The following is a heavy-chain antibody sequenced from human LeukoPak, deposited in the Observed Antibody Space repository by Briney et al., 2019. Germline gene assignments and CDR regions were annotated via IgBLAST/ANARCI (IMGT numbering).Heavy chain of an antibody. CDR2: IYHSGST. CDR1: GGSISSGGYY. Sequence: PSQTLSLTCTVSGGSISSGGYYWSWIRQPPGKGLEWIGYIYHSGSTYYNPSLKSRVTISVDTSKNQFSLKLSSVTAAGTAVYYCARDGIVEWLAPNYWYFDLWGRGTLVTVSS. D-gene: IGHD6-19*01. CDR3: ARDGIVEWLAPNYWYFDL. V-gene: IGHV4-30-2*01. J-gene: IGHJ2*01.